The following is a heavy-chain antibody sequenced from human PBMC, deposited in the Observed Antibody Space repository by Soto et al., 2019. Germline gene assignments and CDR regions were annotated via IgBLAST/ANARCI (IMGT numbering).Heavy chain of an antibody. CDR3: ARSPFFLYGYCSGGSCYSYAFDI. CDR2: INPSGGST. Sequence: ASVKVSCKASGYTFTSYYMHWVRQAPGQGLEWMGIINPSGGSTSYAQKFQGRVTMTRDTSTSTVYMELSSLRSEDTAVYYCARSPFFLYGYCSGGSCYSYAFDIGGQGTMVTVSS. CDR1: GYTFTSYY. V-gene: IGHV1-46*03. J-gene: IGHJ3*02. D-gene: IGHD2-15*01.